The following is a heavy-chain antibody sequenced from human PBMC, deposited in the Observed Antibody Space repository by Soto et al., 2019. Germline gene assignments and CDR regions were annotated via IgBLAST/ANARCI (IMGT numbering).Heavy chain of an antibody. J-gene: IGHJ3*02. D-gene: IGHD3-22*01. CDR2: IDWDDDN. CDR3: AWSRPPDYYDSSGPEAFDI. V-gene: IGHV2-70*04. Sequence: SGPTLVNPAQTLTLTCTFSGFSLSTSGMRVSWIRQPPGKALEWLARIDWDDDNLYSTSLKTRLSIFKDTSKNQVVLTMTYMDPVETATYHCAWSRPPDYYDSSGPEAFDIWGPGTMVDVSS. CDR1: GFSLSTSGMR.